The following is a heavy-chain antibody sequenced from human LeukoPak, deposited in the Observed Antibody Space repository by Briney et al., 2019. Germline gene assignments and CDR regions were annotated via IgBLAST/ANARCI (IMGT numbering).Heavy chain of an antibody. D-gene: IGHD1-26*01. CDR3: ARADSGSYKEFDY. Sequence: ASVKVSCKASGGTFSSYAISWVRQAPGQGLEWMGGIIPIFGTANYAQKFQGRVTITADESTSTAYLELSSLRSEDTAVYYCARADSGSYKEFDYWGQGTLVTVSS. V-gene: IGHV1-69*13. CDR2: IIPIFGTA. J-gene: IGHJ4*02. CDR1: GGTFSSYA.